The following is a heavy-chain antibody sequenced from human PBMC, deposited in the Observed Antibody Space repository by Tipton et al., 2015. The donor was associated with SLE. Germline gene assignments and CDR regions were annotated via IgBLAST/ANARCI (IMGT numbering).Heavy chain of an antibody. D-gene: IGHD4-23*01. Sequence: SLRLSCAASGFTFSSYAMSWVRQAPGKGLEWVSVIYSGGSSTYYADSVKGRFTISRDNSKNTLYLQMNSLRAEDTAVYYCAKDRRELDYYYYMDVWGKGTTVTVSS. CDR3: AKDRRELDYYYYMDV. CDR1: GFTFSSYA. CDR2: IYSGGSST. V-gene: IGHV3-23*03. J-gene: IGHJ6*03.